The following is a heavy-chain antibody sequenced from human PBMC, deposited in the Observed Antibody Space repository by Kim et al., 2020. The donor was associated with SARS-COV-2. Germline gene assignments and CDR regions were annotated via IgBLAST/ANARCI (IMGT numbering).Heavy chain of an antibody. Sequence: SETLSLTCAVYGGSFSGYYWSWIRQPPGKGLEWIGEINHSGSTNYNPSLKSRVTISVDTSKNQFSLKLSSVTAADTAVYYCATTSWAAAEYYFDYWGQGTLVTVSS. CDR2: INHSGST. J-gene: IGHJ4*02. CDR3: ATTSWAAAEYYFDY. CDR1: GGSFSGYY. D-gene: IGHD6-13*01. V-gene: IGHV4-34*01.